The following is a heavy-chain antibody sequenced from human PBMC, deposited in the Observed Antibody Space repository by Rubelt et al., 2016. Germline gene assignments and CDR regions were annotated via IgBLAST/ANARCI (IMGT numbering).Heavy chain of an antibody. V-gene: IGHV3-23*04. CDR1: GFIFTTYG. J-gene: IGHJ6*02. CDR3: AKPPDYYCYGTDV. CDR2: ITGDATGT. Sequence: EVQLVESGGGLLQPGGSLRLSCAASGFIFTTYGMNWVRQAPGKGLEWVSAITGDATGTSYTNSAKGRFTISRDNSKNTRYLQMNSLSAEEPAVYYCAKPPDYYCYGTDVWGQGTTVTVSS.